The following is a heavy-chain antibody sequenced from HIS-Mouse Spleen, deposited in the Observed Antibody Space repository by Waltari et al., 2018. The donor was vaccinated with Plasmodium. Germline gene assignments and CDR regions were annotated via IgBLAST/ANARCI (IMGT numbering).Heavy chain of an antibody. J-gene: IGHJ3*02. V-gene: IGHV3-74*01. Sequence: EVQLVESGGGLVQPGGSLRLSCAASGFTFSSYWMHWVRQAPGKGLVGVSRNNSEGSSTSYADSVTGRFTISRDNAKNTLYLQMNSLRAEDTAVYYCARTIAAAGTGDAFDMWGQGTMVTVSS. CDR2: NNSEGSST. D-gene: IGHD6-13*01. CDR3: ARTIAAAGTGDAFDM. CDR1: GFTFSSYW.